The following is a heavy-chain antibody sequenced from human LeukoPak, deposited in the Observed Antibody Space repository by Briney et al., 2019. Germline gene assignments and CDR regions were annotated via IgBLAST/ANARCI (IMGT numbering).Heavy chain of an antibody. Sequence: ASVKVSCKASGYTFTGYYMHWVRQAPGQGLEWMGWINPNSGGTNYAQKFQGRVTMTRDTSISTAYMELSRLRSDDTAVYYCARSIVVVVAATPGVYWGQGTLVTVSS. V-gene: IGHV1-2*02. CDR2: INPNSGGT. CDR1: GYTFTGYY. J-gene: IGHJ4*02. CDR3: ARSIVVVVAATPGVY. D-gene: IGHD2-15*01.